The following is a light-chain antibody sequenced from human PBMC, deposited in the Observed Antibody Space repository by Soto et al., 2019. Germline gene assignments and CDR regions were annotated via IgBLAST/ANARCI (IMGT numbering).Light chain of an antibody. CDR2: DVS. V-gene: IGLV2-14*01. J-gene: IGLJ1*01. CDR1: SSDVGGYNY. CDR3: RSYTSRDYV. Sequence: QSALTQPASVSGSPGQSITISCTGTSSDVGGYNYVSWYQQHPGKAPKLMIYDVSNRPSGVSNRFSGSKSGNTASLTISGLQAEDEADYYCRSYTSRDYVFGTGTKLTVL.